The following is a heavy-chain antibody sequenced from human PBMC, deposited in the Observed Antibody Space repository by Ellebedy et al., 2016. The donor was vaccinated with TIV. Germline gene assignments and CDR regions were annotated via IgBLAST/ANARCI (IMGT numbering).Heavy chain of an antibody. Sequence: GESLKISXKGSGYSFTSYWISWVRQMPGKGLEWMGRIDPSDSYTNYSPSFQGHVTISADKSISTAYLQWSSLKASDTAMYYCARHLGSTGTTFDYYYYGMDVWGQGTMVTVSS. CDR3: ARHLGSTGTTFDYYYYGMDV. CDR2: IDPSDSYT. D-gene: IGHD1-1*01. CDR1: GYSFTSYW. V-gene: IGHV5-10-1*01. J-gene: IGHJ6*02.